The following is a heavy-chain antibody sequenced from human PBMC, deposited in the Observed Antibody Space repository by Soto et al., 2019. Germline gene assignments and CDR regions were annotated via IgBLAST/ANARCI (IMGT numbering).Heavy chain of an antibody. Sequence: EVQLLESGGGLVQPGGSLRLSCAASGVTVSSNYMSWVRQAPGKGLEWVSVIYSGGSTYYAAAAKGRFTITRDNSKNKLYLLMNRLSAEDTALYYGTRHAYNYGGSSFDYWGQGTLVTVSS. CDR1: GVTVSSNY. CDR2: IYSGGST. J-gene: IGHJ4*02. V-gene: IGHV3-66*04. CDR3: TRHAYNYGGSSFDY. D-gene: IGHD1-26*01.